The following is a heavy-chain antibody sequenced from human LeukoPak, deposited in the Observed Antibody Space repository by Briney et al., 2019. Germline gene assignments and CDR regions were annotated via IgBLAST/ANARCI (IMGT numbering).Heavy chain of an antibody. CDR1: GGSVSSGSYL. D-gene: IGHD2-15*01. Sequence: SETLSLTCTVSGGSVSSGSYLWSWIRQPPGKGLEWIGYIYYTGSINYNPSLKNRVTISVDTSKNQFSLKLRSVTAADTAIYYCARGAGYCSGDTCSVHRSPTTLLPDYWGQGTLVTVSS. J-gene: IGHJ4*02. CDR3: ARGAGYCSGDTCSVHRSPTTLLPDY. V-gene: IGHV4-61*01. CDR2: IYYTGSI.